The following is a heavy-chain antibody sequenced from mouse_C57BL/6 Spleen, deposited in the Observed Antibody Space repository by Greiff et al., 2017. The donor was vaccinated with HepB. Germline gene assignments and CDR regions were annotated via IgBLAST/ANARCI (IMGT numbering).Heavy chain of an antibody. CDR1: GFTFSSYG. Sequence: EVMLVESGGDLVKPGGSLKLSCAASGFTFSSYGMSWVRQTPDKRLEWVATISSGGSYTYYPDSVKGRFTISRDNAKNTLYLQMSSLKSEDTAMYYCARHGLTGRYWYFDVWGTGTTVTVSS. V-gene: IGHV5-6*02. CDR3: ARHGLTGRYWYFDV. D-gene: IGHD1-1*01. J-gene: IGHJ1*03. CDR2: ISSGGSYT.